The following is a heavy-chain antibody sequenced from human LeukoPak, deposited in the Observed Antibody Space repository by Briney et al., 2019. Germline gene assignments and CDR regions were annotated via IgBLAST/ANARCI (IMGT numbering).Heavy chain of an antibody. J-gene: IGHJ4*02. V-gene: IGHV3-33*01. D-gene: IGHD4-17*01. CDR1: GFTFSNYG. Sequence: GRSLRLSCAASGFTFSNYGIHWVRQAPGKGLEWVAVIWYDGSNKYYADSVMGRFTISRDNSKNTLFLQMNSLRAEDTAVYYCARDPGRYGDYGVFYFDYWGQGTLVTVSS. CDR2: IWYDGSNK. CDR3: ARDPGRYGDYGVFYFDY.